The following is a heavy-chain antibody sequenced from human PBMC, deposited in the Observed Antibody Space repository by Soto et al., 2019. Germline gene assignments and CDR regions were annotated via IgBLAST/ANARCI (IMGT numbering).Heavy chain of an antibody. V-gene: IGHV4-31*03. CDR1: GGSISSGGYY. CDR2: IYYSGST. D-gene: IGHD2-15*01. J-gene: IGHJ4*02. Sequence: SETLSLTCTVSGGSISSGGYYWSWIRQHPGKGLEWIGYIYYSGSTYYNPSLKSRVTISVDTFKNQFSLKLSSVTAADTAVFYCARVRGRGWYPLDYWGQGILVTVSS. CDR3: ARVRGRGWYPLDY.